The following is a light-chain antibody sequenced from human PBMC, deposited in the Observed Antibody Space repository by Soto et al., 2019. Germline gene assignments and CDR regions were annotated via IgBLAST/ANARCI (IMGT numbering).Light chain of an antibody. J-gene: IGKJ4*01. CDR1: QGIRSW. Sequence: DIQMTQSPSSVSASVGARVTITCRASQGIRSWLAWYQQRPGKAPKLLISAAASLQSAVPSRFRGSGSGTDFTLTISSLQPDDFATYYCQQSGTLPATFGGGTKVEI. CDR3: QQSGTLPAT. CDR2: AAA. V-gene: IGKV1D-12*01.